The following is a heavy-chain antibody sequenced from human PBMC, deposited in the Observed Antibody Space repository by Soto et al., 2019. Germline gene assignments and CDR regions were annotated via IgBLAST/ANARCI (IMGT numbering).Heavy chain of an antibody. Sequence: EVQLVESGGGLVQPGGPLRLPCSASGSIFSSYWMNWCRQAPGKGLVWVSRLHSDGRTTTYADSVKGRFTISRDNAKNTLYLQMNNLRAEDKAVYYCARQRPTAIRGGYYNSYGMDVWGQGPKVTVSS. J-gene: IGHJ6*02. CDR2: LHSDGRTT. CDR1: GSIFSSYW. CDR3: ARQRPTAIRGGYYNSYGMDV. D-gene: IGHD2-2*02. V-gene: IGHV3-74*03.